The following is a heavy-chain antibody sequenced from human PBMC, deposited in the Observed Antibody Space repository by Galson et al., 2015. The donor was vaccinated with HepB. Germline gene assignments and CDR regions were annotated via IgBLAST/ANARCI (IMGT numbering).Heavy chain of an antibody. CDR1: GYTFTGYY. V-gene: IGHV1-2*04. Sequence: SVKVSCKASGYTFTGYYMHWVRQAPGQGLEWMGWINPNSGGTNYAQKFQGWVTMTRDTSISTAYMELSRLRSDDTAVYYCARGHRYCSSTSCPEHFDYWGQGTLVTVSS. J-gene: IGHJ4*02. D-gene: IGHD2-2*01. CDR2: INPNSGGT. CDR3: ARGHRYCSSTSCPEHFDY.